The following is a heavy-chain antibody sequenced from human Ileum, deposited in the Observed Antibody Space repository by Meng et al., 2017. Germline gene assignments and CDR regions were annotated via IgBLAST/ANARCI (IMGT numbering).Heavy chain of an antibody. Sequence: ESGGGLVHPGGALSLSCAASGFTFSSHWMHWLLHAPGKGLEWVSRIRPDGSTTAFADSVEGRFTISRYNAKNTLSLQLNSLRGEDTAVYYCTRDFDSGYGLWGQGTLVTVSS. CDR2: IRPDGSTT. J-gene: IGHJ4*02. CDR1: GFTFSSHW. D-gene: IGHD5-12*01. V-gene: IGHV3-74*01. CDR3: TRDFDSGYGL.